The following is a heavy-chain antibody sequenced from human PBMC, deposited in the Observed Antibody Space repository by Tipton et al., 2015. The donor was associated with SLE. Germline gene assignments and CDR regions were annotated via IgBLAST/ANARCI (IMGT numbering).Heavy chain of an antibody. V-gene: IGHV4-39*01. CDR3: ARQDGRVFYDSDEGAFDI. Sequence: TLSLTCTVSGDSINSYYWGWIRQPPGKGLEWIGSIYYSGSTYYNPSLKSRVTISVDTSKNQFSLRLSSVTAADTAVYYCARQDGRVFYDSDEGAFDIWGQGTMITVSS. CDR2: IYYSGST. D-gene: IGHD3-22*01. CDR1: GDSINSYY. J-gene: IGHJ3*02.